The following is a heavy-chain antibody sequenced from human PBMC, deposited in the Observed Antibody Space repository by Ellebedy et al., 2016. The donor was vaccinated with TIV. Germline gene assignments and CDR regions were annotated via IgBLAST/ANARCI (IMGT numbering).Heavy chain of an antibody. V-gene: IGHV3-23*01. J-gene: IGHJ4*02. CDR1: EFTFSSYA. Sequence: GEFLKISCAASEFTFSSYAMSWVRQAPGKGLEWVSTIRDSGGTTYYADSVKGRFTISRDNSKNTLYLQMNSLRAEDTAIYYCAKMGGILRGVIDWGQGTLVTVSS. CDR3: AKMGGILRGVID. D-gene: IGHD3-10*01. CDR2: IRDSGGTT.